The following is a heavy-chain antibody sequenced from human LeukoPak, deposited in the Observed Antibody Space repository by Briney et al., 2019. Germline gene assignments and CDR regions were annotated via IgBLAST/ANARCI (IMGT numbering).Heavy chain of an antibody. CDR1: GFTFDDYG. V-gene: IGHV3-21*01. J-gene: IGHJ3*02. CDR2: ISSSSSYI. CDR3: AKGATSGSYYSFDI. D-gene: IGHD1-26*01. Sequence: GGSLRLSCAASGFTFDDYGMSWVRQAPGKGLEWVSSISSSSSYIYYADSVKGRFTISRDNAKNSLYLQMNSLRAEDTAVYYCAKGATSGSYYSFDIWGQGTMVTVSS.